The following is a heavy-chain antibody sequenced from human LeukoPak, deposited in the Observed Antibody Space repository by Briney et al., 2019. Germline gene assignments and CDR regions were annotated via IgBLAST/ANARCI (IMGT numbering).Heavy chain of an antibody. CDR1: GFTFSSYG. J-gene: IGHJ4*02. CDR3: AREDVVATTGGLDY. V-gene: IGHV3-33*01. D-gene: IGHD1-26*01. CDR2: IWYDGSNK. Sequence: GRSLRLSCAASGFTFSSYGMHWVRQAPGKGLEWVAVIWYDGSNKYYADPVKGRFTISRDNSKNTLYLQMNSLRAEDTAVYYCAREDVVATTGGLDYRGQGTLVTVSS.